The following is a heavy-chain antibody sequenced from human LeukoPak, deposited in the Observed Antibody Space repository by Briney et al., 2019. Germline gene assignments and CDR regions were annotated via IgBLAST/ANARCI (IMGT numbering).Heavy chain of an antibody. Sequence: GGSLRLSCAASGFTFSSYSMNWVRQAPGKGLEWVSAISGSGGSTYYADSVKGRFTISRDNSKNTLYLQMNSLRAEDTAVYYCANTDYYGSGSYYNGDYWGQGTLVTVSS. V-gene: IGHV3-23*01. D-gene: IGHD3-10*01. CDR3: ANTDYYGSGSYYNGDY. J-gene: IGHJ4*02. CDR1: GFTFSSYS. CDR2: ISGSGGST.